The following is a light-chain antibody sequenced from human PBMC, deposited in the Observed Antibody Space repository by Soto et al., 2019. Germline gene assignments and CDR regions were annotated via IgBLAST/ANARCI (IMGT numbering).Light chain of an antibody. CDR2: EVS. Sequence: QSALTQPASVSGSPGQSITISCTGTSSDVGSYNLVSWYQQHPGKAPKLMIYEVSTRPSGVSNRFSGSKSGNTASLTISGLQAEDEADYYCCSYAGSAVFGGGTKLTVL. J-gene: IGLJ2*01. CDR3: CSYAGSAV. CDR1: SSDVGSYNL. V-gene: IGLV2-23*02.